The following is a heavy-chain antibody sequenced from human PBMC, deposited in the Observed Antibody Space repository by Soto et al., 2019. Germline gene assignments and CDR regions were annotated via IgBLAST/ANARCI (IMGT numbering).Heavy chain of an antibody. CDR2: IYWDDDK. CDR1: GFSLSTSGVG. V-gene: IGHV2-5*02. D-gene: IGHD5-12*01. CDR3: ALVCGGYANFDY. J-gene: IGHJ4*02. Sequence: QITLKESGPTLVKPTQTLTLTCTLSGFSLSTSGVGVGWIRQPPGKALEWPALIYWDDDKRYSPSLKSRPTLTTDTAKTQMALTMTNMDPVDTATYYCALVCGGYANFDYWGQGTLVTVSS.